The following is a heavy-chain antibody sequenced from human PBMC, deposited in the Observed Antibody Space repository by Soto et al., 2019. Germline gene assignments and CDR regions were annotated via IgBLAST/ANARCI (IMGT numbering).Heavy chain of an antibody. CDR3: ARGPLRFLEWLGRLNAFDI. Sequence: QVQLQQWGAGLLKPSETLSLTCAVYGGSFSGYYWSWIRQPPGQGLEWIGEINHSGSTNYNPSLKSRVTISVDTSKNQFSLKLSSVTAADTAVYYCARGPLRFLEWLGRLNAFDIWGQGTMVTVSS. CDR2: INHSGST. D-gene: IGHD3-3*01. CDR1: GGSFSGYY. J-gene: IGHJ3*02. V-gene: IGHV4-34*01.